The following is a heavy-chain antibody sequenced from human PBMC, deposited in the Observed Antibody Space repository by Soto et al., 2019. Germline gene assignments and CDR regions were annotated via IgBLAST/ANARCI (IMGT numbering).Heavy chain of an antibody. Sequence: QVQLVQSGAEVKKPGSSVTVSCKASGGTFSSYTISWVRQAPGQGLEWMGGIIPIFGTANYAQKFQGSVTITADDSTSPAYMELASLRSAETAVYYCARGNHRWLQLWYFDLWARSPLVALSS. J-gene: IGHJ2*01. CDR1: GGTFSSYT. CDR2: IIPIFGTA. V-gene: IGHV1-69*12. D-gene: IGHD5-12*01. CDR3: ARGNHRWLQLWYFDL.